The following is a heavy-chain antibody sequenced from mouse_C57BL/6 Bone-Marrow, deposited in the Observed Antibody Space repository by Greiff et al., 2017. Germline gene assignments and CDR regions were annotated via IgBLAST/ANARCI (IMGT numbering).Heavy chain of an antibody. CDR1: GYSFTDYN. Sequence: EVKLQEPGPELVKPGASVKISCKASGYSFTDYNMHWVKQSNGKSLEWIGVINPNYGTTSYNQKFKGKATLTVDQSSSTAYMQLNSLTSEDSAVYYCGRSDDYDYAMDYWGQGTSVTVSS. CDR2: INPNYGTT. J-gene: IGHJ4*01. CDR3: GRSDDYDYAMDY. V-gene: IGHV1-39*01. D-gene: IGHD2-4*01.